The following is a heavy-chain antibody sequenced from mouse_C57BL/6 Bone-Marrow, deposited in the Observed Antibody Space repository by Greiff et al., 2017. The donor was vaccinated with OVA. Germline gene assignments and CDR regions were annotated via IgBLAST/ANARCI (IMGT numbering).Heavy chain of an antibody. J-gene: IGHJ1*03. V-gene: IGHV1-69*01. CDR3: ARGPGYFDV. CDR2: IDPSDSYT. CDR1: GYTFTSYW. Sequence: VKLQQPGAELVMPGASVKLSCKASGYTFTSYWMHWVKQRPGQGLEWIGEIDPSDSYTNYNQKFKGKSTLTVDKSSSTAYMQLSSLTSEDSAVYYCARGPGYFDVWGTGTTVTVSS.